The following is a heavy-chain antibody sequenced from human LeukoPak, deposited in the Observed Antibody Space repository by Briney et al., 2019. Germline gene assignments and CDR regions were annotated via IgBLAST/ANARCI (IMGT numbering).Heavy chain of an antibody. V-gene: IGHV3-9*01. CDR2: IHWGSDFI. CDR3: AKDLARPTSSRIYGFDI. J-gene: IGHJ3*02. D-gene: IGHD3-3*02. Sequence: GGSLRLSCATSGFTFDDYAMHWVRQAPGKCLEWVSGIHWGSDFISYAGSVKGRFTIYRDNAKKSVYLEMDSLRVEDTALYYCAKDLARPTSSRIYGFDIWGQGTVVTVSS. CDR1: GFTFDDYA.